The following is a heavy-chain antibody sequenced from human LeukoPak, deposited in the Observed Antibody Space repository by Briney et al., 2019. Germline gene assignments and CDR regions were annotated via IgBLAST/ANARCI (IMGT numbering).Heavy chain of an antibody. D-gene: IGHD4-17*01. V-gene: IGHV2-5*01. Sequence: SGPTLVKPTQTLTLTCTFSGFSLSTSGVGVGWIRQPPGKAPEWLALIYWNDDNRYSPSLKSRLTITKDTSKNQVVLKMTNMDPVDTATYYCAHYGDYRFMYYFDYWGQGTLVTVSS. CDR3: AHYGDYRFMYYFDY. J-gene: IGHJ4*02. CDR2: IYWNDDN. CDR1: GFSLSTSGVG.